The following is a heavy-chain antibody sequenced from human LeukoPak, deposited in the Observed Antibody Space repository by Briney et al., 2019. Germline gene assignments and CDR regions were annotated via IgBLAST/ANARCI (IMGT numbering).Heavy chain of an antibody. CDR1: GFTFSSYG. D-gene: IGHD6-19*01. CDR2: IRYDGSNK. CDR3: ARDDIAVSIYYFDY. V-gene: IGHV3-30*02. J-gene: IGHJ4*02. Sequence: GGSLRLSCAASGFTFSSYGMHWVRQAPGKGLEWVAFIRYDGSNKYYADSVKGRFTISRDNSKNTLYVQMNSLRAEDTAVYYCARDDIAVSIYYFDYWGQGTLVTVSS.